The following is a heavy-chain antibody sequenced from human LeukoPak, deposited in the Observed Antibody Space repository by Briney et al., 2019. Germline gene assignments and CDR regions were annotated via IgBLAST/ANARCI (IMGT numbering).Heavy chain of an antibody. CDR1: GFTFSSYW. CDR3: AKAKNPGYSSSWYEAGLFDY. D-gene: IGHD6-13*01. CDR2: INSDGSST. J-gene: IGHJ4*02. V-gene: IGHV3-74*01. Sequence: GGSLRLSCAASGFTFSSYWIHWVRQAPGKGLVWVSRINSDGSSTTYADSVKGRFTISRDNAKNTLYLQMNSLRAEDTAVYYCAKAKNPGYSSSWYEAGLFDYWGQGTLVTVSS.